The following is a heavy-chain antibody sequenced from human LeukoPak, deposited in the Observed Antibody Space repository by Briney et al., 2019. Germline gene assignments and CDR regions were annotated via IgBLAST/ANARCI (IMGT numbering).Heavy chain of an antibody. V-gene: IGHV1-46*01. J-gene: IGHJ4*02. CDR2: INPSGGST. CDR3: ARGLYISGPITPNYFDY. D-gene: IGHD2-2*02. CDR1: GYTFTSYY. Sequence: ASVKVSCKASGYTFTSYYMHWVRQAPGQGLEWMGIINPSGGSTSYAQKFQGRVTMTRDTSTSTVYMELSSLRSEDTAVYYCARGLYISGPITPNYFDYWGQGTLVTVSS.